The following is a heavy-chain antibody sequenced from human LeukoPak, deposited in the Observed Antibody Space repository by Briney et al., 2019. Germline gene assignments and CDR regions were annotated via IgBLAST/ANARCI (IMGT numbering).Heavy chain of an antibody. Sequence: GGSLRLSCAASGFTFSSYSMNWVRQAPGKGLEWVSSISSSSSYIYYADSVKGRFTISRDNAKNSLYLQMNSLRAEDTAVYYCARDNGGIRGAYWGQGTLVTVSS. D-gene: IGHD2-8*01. CDR1: GFTFSSYS. CDR3: ARDNGGIRGAY. V-gene: IGHV3-21*01. CDR2: ISSSSSYI. J-gene: IGHJ4*02.